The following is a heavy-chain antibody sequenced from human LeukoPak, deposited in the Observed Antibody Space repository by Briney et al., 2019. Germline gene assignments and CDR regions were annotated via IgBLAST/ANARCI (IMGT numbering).Heavy chain of an antibody. CDR3: ARDSGWYRKPDAFDI. CDR1: GFTFSSYS. D-gene: IGHD6-19*01. Sequence: GGSLRLSCAASGFTFSSYSMNWVRQAPGKGLEWVSYISSSSSTIYYADSVKGRFTISRDNAKNSLYLQMNSLRAEDTAVYYCARDSGWYRKPDAFDIWGQGTMVTVSS. V-gene: IGHV3-48*01. J-gene: IGHJ3*02. CDR2: ISSSSSTI.